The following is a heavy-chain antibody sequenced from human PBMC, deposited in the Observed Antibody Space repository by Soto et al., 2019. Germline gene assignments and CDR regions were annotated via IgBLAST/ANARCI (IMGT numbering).Heavy chain of an antibody. CDR3: ARDSEGFGELFGYYGMDV. CDR2: IYSGGST. J-gene: IGHJ6*02. V-gene: IGHV3-53*04. D-gene: IGHD3-10*01. Sequence: EVQLVESGGGLVQPGGSLRLSCAASGFTVSSNYMSWVRQAPGKGLEWVSVIYSGGSTYYADSVKGRFTISRHNSKNTLYLQMNSLRAEDTAVYYCARDSEGFGELFGYYGMDVWGQGTTVTVSS. CDR1: GFTVSSNY.